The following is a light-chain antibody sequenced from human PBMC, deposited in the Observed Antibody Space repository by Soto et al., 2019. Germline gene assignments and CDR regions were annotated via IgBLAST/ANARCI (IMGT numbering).Light chain of an antibody. V-gene: IGLV2-8*01. CDR2: EVS. Sequence: QSALTQPPSASGSLGPAVTISCTGTASAFGGYNYVSWYQQHPGKAPQVMIYEVSKRPSGVPDRFSGSKSGNTASLTVSGLLAEEEADYYCSSYAGSNNLVFGGGTKLTVL. J-gene: IGLJ2*01. CDR1: ASAFGGYNY. CDR3: SSYAGSNNLV.